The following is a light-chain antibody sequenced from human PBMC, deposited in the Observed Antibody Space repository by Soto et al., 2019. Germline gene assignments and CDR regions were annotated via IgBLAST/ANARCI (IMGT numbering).Light chain of an antibody. CDR1: QSVSST. CDR2: SAS. CDR3: HQYNHWLTWT. V-gene: IGKV3-15*01. J-gene: IGKJ1*01. Sequence: EIVLTQSPGTLSLSPGEGATLSCRAIQSVSSTYLAWYQQKAGQAPRLLIYSASTRATGIPARFSGSGSGTEFTLTISSLQSEDFAVYYCHQYNHWLTWTFGQGTKVDIK.